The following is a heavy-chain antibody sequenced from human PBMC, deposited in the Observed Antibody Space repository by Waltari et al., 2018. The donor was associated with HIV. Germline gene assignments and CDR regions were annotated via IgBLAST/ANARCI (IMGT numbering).Heavy chain of an antibody. CDR1: GYTFSDYY. CDR3: ARVFRGTVNYFDSRLGH. Sequence: VQLVQSEAEVKKPGASVTVSCKASGYTFSDYYMHCVRQAPGQGLEWMGWINPNSGGTRYAEKFQGRVTMTRDTSISTAYMELSRLRFDDTAVYYCARVFRGTVNYFDSRLGHWGQGTLVTVSS. V-gene: IGHV1-2*02. D-gene: IGHD3-22*01. CDR2: INPNSGGT. J-gene: IGHJ5*02.